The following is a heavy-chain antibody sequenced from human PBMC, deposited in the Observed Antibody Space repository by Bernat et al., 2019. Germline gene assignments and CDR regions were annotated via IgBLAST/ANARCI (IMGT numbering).Heavy chain of an antibody. V-gene: IGHV3-7*03. CDR1: GFTFSSYW. D-gene: IGHD5-12*01. J-gene: IGHJ3*02. CDR3: AREMSGYVEGDAFDI. CDR2: IKQDGSER. Sequence: EVQLVESGGGLVQPGGSLRLSCAASGFTFSSYWMTWVRQAPGKGLEWVANIKQDGSERSYGDSVKGRFTISRDNAKNSLYLQMNSLRAEDTAVYYCAREMSGYVEGDAFDIWGQGTMVTVSS.